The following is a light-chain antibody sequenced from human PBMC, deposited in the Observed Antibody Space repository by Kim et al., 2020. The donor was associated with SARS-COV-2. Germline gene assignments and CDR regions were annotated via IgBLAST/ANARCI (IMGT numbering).Light chain of an antibody. J-gene: IGKJ4*01. CDR3: QQYGSAPPLT. Sequence: PGERATLSCRASQSVSSNYLAWYQQKLGQAPRLLIYGASSRATGIPDRFSGSGSGTEFSLTISRLEPEDFAVYYCQQYGSAPPLTFGGGTKVDIK. V-gene: IGKV3-20*01. CDR2: GAS. CDR1: QSVSSNY.